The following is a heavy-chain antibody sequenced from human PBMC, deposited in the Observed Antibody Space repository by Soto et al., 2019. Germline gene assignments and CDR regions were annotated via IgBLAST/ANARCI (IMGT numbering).Heavy chain of an antibody. CDR2: IYYTGTT. CDR1: GGSMSIYY. CDR3: ARLGGYYQAFDQ. D-gene: IGHD2-21*02. V-gene: IGHV4-59*08. Sequence: SETLSLTCIVSGGSMSIYYWGWFRQPPGKGLEWIGYIYYTGTTTYHPSLKSRVTISIDTSRNQFSLKLNSVTAADTAVYYCARLGGYYQAFDQWGQGSLVTAPQ. J-gene: IGHJ4*02.